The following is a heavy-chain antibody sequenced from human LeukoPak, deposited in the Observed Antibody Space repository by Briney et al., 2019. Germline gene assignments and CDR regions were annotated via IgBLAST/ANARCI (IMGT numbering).Heavy chain of an antibody. CDR1: GGSFSGYY. J-gene: IGHJ4*02. V-gene: IGHV4-34*01. Sequence: SETLSLTCAVYGGSFSGYYWSWIRQPPGKGLEWIGEINHSGSTNYNPSLKGRVTISVDTSKNQFSLKLSSVTAADTAVYYCARGAEWELPYYFDYWGQGTLVTVSS. CDR3: ARGAEWELPYYFDY. D-gene: IGHD1-26*01. CDR2: INHSGST.